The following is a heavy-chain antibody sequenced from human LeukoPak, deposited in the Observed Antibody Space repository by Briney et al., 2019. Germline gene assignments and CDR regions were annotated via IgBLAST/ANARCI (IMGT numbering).Heavy chain of an antibody. D-gene: IGHD1-26*01. V-gene: IGHV3-30*02. J-gene: IGHJ4*02. CDR1: GFTFSSYG. Sequence: PGGSLRLSCAASGFTFSSYGMHWVRQAPGKGLKWVAFIRYDGSNKYYADSVKGRFTISRDNSKNTLYLQMNSLRAEDTAVYYCAKDPGSYRYSGSYNDYWGQGTLVTVSS. CDR3: AKDPGSYRYSGSYNDY. CDR2: IRYDGSNK.